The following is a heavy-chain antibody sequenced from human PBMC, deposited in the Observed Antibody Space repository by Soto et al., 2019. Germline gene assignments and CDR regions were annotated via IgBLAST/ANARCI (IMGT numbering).Heavy chain of an antibody. D-gene: IGHD2-8*01. V-gene: IGHV1-18*01. J-gene: IGHJ4*02. CDR2: ISAYRGNT. Sequence: PSVQVSCKASGYTFTTHGINWVRQAPGQGLEWMGWISAYRGNTNYAQKLQDRVTMTTDTSTSTAYMELRSLRYDNPTLYYRARYQTLYDYWGQGSPVTVSS. CDR3: ARYQTLYDY. CDR1: GYTFTTHG.